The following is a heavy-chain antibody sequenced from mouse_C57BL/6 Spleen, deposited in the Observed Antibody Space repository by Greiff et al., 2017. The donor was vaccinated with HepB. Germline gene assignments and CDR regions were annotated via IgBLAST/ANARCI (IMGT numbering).Heavy chain of an antibody. Sequence: VQLKESGPGLVQPSQSLSITCTVSGFSLTSYGVHWVRQSPGKGLEWLGVIWRGGSTDYNAAFMSRLSITKDNSKSQVFFKMNSLQADDTAIYYCATLYYDYDGGFAYWGQGTLVTVSA. J-gene: IGHJ3*01. CDR3: ATLYYDYDGGFAY. CDR1: GFSLTSYG. D-gene: IGHD2-4*01. CDR2: IWRGGST. V-gene: IGHV2-5*01.